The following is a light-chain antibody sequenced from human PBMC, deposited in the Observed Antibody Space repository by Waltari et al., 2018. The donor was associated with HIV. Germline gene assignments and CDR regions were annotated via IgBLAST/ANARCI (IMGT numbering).Light chain of an antibody. J-gene: IGLJ1*01. Sequence: TSSDVGGYNYVSWYQQHPGKVPKLMIYDVSNLPSGVSNRFSGSKSGNTASLTISGLQAEDEADYYCSSYTSSSTNVFGTGTKVTVL. CDR1: SSDVGGYNY. V-gene: IGLV2-14*03. CDR2: DVS. CDR3: SSYTSSSTNV.